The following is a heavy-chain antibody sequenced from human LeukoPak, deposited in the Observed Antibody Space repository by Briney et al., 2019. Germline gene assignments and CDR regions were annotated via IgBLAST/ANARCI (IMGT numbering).Heavy chain of an antibody. Sequence: SETLSLTCIISGGSIGPYYWSWIRQAAGKGPEWIGRIYTTGTADYNPSLKGRVFLSVDTSKNQFSLKVTSVTAADTAVYYCARGSGSYGIFWGQGTLVTVSS. CDR3: ARGSGSYGIF. J-gene: IGHJ4*02. CDR2: IYTTGTA. V-gene: IGHV4-4*07. CDR1: GGSIGPYY. D-gene: IGHD1-26*01.